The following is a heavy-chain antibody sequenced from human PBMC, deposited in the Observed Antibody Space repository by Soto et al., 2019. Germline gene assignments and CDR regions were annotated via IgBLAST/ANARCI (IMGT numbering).Heavy chain of an antibody. CDR2: IYYDGST. V-gene: IGHV4-59*01. CDR1: GGSISTYY. Sequence: PSETLSLTCTVSGGSISTYYWSWIRQPPGKGLEWIGYIYYDGSTSYNPSLRSRVTISVGTSKNQFSLILSSVTSADTAVYYCARDQLSSGLYVWFDPWGQGTLVTVSS. J-gene: IGHJ5*02. D-gene: IGHD6-25*01. CDR3: ARDQLSSGLYVWFDP.